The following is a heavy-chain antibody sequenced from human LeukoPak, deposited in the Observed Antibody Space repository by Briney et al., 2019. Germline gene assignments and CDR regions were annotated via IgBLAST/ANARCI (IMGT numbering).Heavy chain of an antibody. CDR1: GGSISTYY. V-gene: IGHV4-59*12. CDR2: IYYSGGT. CDR3: ARGLLRPRYGSGSTNFDY. J-gene: IGHJ4*02. D-gene: IGHD3-10*01. Sequence: PSETLSLTCTVSGGSISTYYWSWIRQSPGKGLEWIGYIYYSGGTNYNPSLKSRVTISVDTSKNQFSLKLSSVTAADTAVYYCARGLLRPRYGSGSTNFDYWGQGTLVTVSS.